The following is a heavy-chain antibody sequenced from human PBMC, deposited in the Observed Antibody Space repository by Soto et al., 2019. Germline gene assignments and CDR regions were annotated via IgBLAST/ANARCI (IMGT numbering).Heavy chain of an antibody. CDR1: ALTFSSYT. V-gene: IGHV1-69*02. Sequence: SVKVACKASALTFSSYTISCLRQAPGQGREWMGMIIPVLGIADTAQKLQRRVTINADKFTSTVYMELRSLRPEDTAVYYSARGRKGITLVRRVILDSWGKATPV. J-gene: IGHJ4*02. CDR3: ARGRKGITLVRRVILDS. D-gene: IGHD3-10*01. CDR2: IIPVLGIA.